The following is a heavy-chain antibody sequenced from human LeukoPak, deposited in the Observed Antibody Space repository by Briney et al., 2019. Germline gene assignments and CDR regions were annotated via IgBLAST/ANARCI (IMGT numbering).Heavy chain of an antibody. Sequence: GGSLRLSCAASGFTFSSYGMHWVRQAPGKGLEWVAVISYDGSNKYYADSVKGRFTISRDNAKNSLYLQMNSLRAEDTAVYYCARDLFGYDSSDYYPDAFDIWGQGTMVTVSS. D-gene: IGHD3-22*01. CDR3: ARDLFGYDSSDYYPDAFDI. J-gene: IGHJ3*02. V-gene: IGHV3-30*03. CDR1: GFTFSSYG. CDR2: ISYDGSNK.